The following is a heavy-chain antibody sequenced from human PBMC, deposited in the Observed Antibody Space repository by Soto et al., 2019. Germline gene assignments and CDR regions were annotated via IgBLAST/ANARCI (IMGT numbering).Heavy chain of an antibody. Sequence: EASVKVSCKASGYTFTGYYMHWVRQAPGQGLEWMGWINPNSGGTNYAQKFQGWVTMTRDTSISTAYMELSRLRSDDTAVYYCGITMVRGALDYWGQGTLVTVS. V-gene: IGHV1-2*04. CDR2: INPNSGGT. J-gene: IGHJ4*02. CDR3: GITMVRGALDY. D-gene: IGHD3-10*01. CDR1: GYTFTGYY.